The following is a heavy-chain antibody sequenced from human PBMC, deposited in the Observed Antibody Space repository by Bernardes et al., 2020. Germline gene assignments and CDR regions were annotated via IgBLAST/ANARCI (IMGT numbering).Heavy chain of an antibody. V-gene: IGHV3-21*01. J-gene: IGHJ4*02. CDR2: ISTGSSFL. D-gene: IGHD3-22*01. CDR3: AREGFYYDSSSYRYYFDY. Sequence: GGSLRLSCAASGFTFNTYTMNWVRQAPGKGLAWVSSISTGSSFLYYADSVKGRFTISRDNAKNSLYLQMNSLRAEDTAVYYCAREGFYYDSSSYRYYFDYWGQGTLVPVSS. CDR1: GFTFNTYT.